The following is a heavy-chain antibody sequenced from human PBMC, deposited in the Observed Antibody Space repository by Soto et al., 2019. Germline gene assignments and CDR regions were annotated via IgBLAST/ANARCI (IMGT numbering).Heavy chain of an antibody. J-gene: IGHJ2*01. Sequence: PSETLSLTCTVSGGSLNTDSSYWTWVRQPPGGGLEYLGYVYYTGVTNYNPSLKSRVTISLDMSKSQFFLTLSSVTPADTATYYCARVLDSSRYFDLWGRGTLVTVSS. D-gene: IGHD6-13*01. CDR2: VYYTGVT. CDR1: GGSLNTDSSY. CDR3: ARVLDSSRYFDL. V-gene: IGHV4-61*01.